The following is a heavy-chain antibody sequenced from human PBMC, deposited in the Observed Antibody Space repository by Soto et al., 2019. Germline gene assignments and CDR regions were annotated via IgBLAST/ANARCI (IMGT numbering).Heavy chain of an antibody. Sequence: QVQLQESGPGLVKPSGTLSLTCAVSGDSISNSRWWTWVRQPPGKGLEWIGDIFHSGDTTYNPSLKRRVFISLDKSQHQFSLKLSSVTAADTAVYYCAYSTGWYRHDVWGQGTLVTVSS. CDR2: IFHSGDT. V-gene: IGHV4-4*02. CDR1: GDSISNSRW. J-gene: IGHJ3*01. D-gene: IGHD6-19*01. CDR3: AYSTGWYRHDV.